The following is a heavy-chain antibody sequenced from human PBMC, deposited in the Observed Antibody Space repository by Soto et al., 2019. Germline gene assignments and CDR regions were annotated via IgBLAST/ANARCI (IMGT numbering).Heavy chain of an antibody. J-gene: IGHJ3*01. Sequence: QVQLQESGPGLVKPSETLSLTCTVSGGSISSYYWTWIRQPPGKGLEWIGCIYYGGNTNYNPSLKSRVTISVDTSKNQFSPKLSSVTAADTAVYHCARHTTLRGRLVWGQGTMVTVSS. CDR2: IYYGGNT. CDR1: GGSISSYY. D-gene: IGHD1-1*01. CDR3: ARHTTLRGRLV. V-gene: IGHV4-59*08.